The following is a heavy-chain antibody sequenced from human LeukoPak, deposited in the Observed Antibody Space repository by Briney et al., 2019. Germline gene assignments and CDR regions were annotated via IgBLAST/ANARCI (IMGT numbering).Heavy chain of an antibody. CDR2: ISYSGST. Sequence: SEHLSLTCTVSGASIRSQYWSWIRKPPGKGLEWIGYISYSGSTSYNPSLKRRVTLSVETSQRQLSAVLRSVTAADTAVYYCARDIISEYSRSHSRFDPWGQGTLVTVSS. J-gene: IGHJ5*02. D-gene: IGHD6-6*01. CDR3: ARDIISEYSRSHSRFDP. V-gene: IGHV4-59*11. CDR1: GASIRSQY.